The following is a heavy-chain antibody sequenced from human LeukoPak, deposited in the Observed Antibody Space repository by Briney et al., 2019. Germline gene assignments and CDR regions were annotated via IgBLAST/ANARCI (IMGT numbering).Heavy chain of an antibody. V-gene: IGHV1-18*04. CDR2: ISAYNGNT. CDR3: ARQRHYYGSGSLCDY. D-gene: IGHD3-10*01. CDR1: GYTFTSYG. J-gene: IGHJ4*02. Sequence: GASVKVSCKASGYTFTSYGISWVRQGPGQGLEWMGWISAYNGNTNYAQKLQGRVTMTTDTSTSTAYMELRSLSSDDAAVYYCARQRHYYGSGSLCDYWGQGTLVTVSS.